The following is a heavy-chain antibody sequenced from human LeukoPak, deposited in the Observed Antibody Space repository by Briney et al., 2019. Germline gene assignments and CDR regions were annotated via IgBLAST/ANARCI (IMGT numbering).Heavy chain of an antibody. D-gene: IGHD1-1*01. Sequence: GGSLRLSCASSGFNFSTYGMHWVRQAPGKGLEWLAVIWYDGSYKYYTESVKGRFTISRDNAKNSLYLQMNSLRAEDTAVYYCAREGLGYDSNAFDIWGQGTMVTVSS. CDR3: AREGLGYDSNAFDI. V-gene: IGHV3-33*01. CDR1: GFNFSTYG. J-gene: IGHJ3*02. CDR2: IWYDGSYK.